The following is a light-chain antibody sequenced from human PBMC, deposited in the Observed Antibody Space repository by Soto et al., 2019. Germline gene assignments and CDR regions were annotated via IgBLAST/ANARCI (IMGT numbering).Light chain of an antibody. V-gene: IGLV1-40*01. CDR3: GTWDSSLTNGRAV. Sequence: QSVLTQPPSVSGAPGQRVTVSCSGTSSNIGAGYDVHWYQQFAGTAPTLLIFGDNNRPSGVPDRFSGSKSGTSASLAITGLQAEDEADYYCGTWDSSLTNGRAVFGGGTKLTVL. J-gene: IGLJ3*02. CDR1: SSNIGAGYD. CDR2: GDN.